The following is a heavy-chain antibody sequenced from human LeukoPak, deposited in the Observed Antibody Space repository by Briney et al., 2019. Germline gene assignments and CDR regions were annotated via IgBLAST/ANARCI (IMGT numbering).Heavy chain of an antibody. CDR1: GFTFSSYS. J-gene: IGHJ4*02. V-gene: IGHV3-21*01. CDR3: ARGRLGGSGSYYNVLDY. CDR2: SSSSSYI. Sequence: GGSLRLSCAASGFTFSSYSMNWVRQAPGKGLEWVSSSSSSSYIYYADTVKGRFTISRDNAKNSLYLQMNSLRAEDTAVYYCARGRLGGSGSYYNVLDYWGQGTLVTVSS. D-gene: IGHD3-10*01.